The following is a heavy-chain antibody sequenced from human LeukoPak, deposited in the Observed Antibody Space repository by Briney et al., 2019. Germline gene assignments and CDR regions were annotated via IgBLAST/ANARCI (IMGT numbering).Heavy chain of an antibody. CDR2: IQYDGNNK. Sequence: PGGSLRLSCAASGFTFHNFGMHWVRQAPGQGLEWLTFIQYDGNNKNYADSVKGRFTISRDNSKNTLYLQLNSLRTEDTAVYYCAGDYYNNYDVGFWGQGTLVTVSS. V-gene: IGHV3-30*02. D-gene: IGHD4-11*01. J-gene: IGHJ4*02. CDR3: AGDYYNNYDVGF. CDR1: GFTFHNFG.